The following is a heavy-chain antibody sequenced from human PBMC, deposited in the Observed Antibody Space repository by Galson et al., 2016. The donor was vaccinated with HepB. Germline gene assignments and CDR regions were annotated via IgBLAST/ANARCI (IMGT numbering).Heavy chain of an antibody. CDR1: GGSISTYY. Sequence: SETLSLTCSVSGGSISTYYWSWIRQPPGKGLEWIGDVYYSGRANYNPSLRGRLTMSVDTSKNQFSLNLTSATAADTAVYYCARFVRFGVYGMDVWGQGTTVTVSS. CDR3: ARFVRFGVYGMDV. V-gene: IGHV4-59*01. D-gene: IGHD3-10*01. CDR2: VYYSGRA. J-gene: IGHJ6*02.